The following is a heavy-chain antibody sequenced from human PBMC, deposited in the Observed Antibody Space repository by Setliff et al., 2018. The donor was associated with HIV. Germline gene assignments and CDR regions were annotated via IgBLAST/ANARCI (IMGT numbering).Heavy chain of an antibody. CDR3: ARRGSSGDPWSGSHYLYYFDC. CDR2: IYYSGSTDYYGGST. V-gene: IGHV4-39*01. J-gene: IGHJ4*02. CDR1: GGSISSSIYY. Sequence: SSETLSLTCTVSGGSISSSIYYWGWIRQPPGKGLEWIGFIYYSGSTDYYGGSTYYNPTLKSRVTISVDTAKNQFSLQLSSVTAADTAVYYCARRGSSGDPWSGSHYLYYFDCWGQGTLVTVSS. D-gene: IGHD3-3*01.